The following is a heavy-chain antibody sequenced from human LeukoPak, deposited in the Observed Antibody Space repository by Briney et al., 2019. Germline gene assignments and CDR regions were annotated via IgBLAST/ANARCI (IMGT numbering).Heavy chain of an antibody. CDR2: IYYSGST. Sequence: SETLSLTCTVSGGSISSSSYYWGWIRQPPGKGLEWIGSIYYSGSTYYNPSLKSRVTISVDTSKNQFSLKLSSVTAADTAVYYCARGDGYMRYWGQGTLVTVSS. CDR3: ARGDGYMRY. CDR1: GGSISSSSYY. J-gene: IGHJ4*02. D-gene: IGHD5-24*01. V-gene: IGHV4-39*07.